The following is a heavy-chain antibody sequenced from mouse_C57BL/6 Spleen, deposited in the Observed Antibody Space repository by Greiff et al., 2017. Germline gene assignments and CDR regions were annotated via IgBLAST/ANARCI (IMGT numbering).Heavy chain of an antibody. CDR3: ARWDGSRYYAMDY. Sequence: QVQLQQPGAELVRPGASVKLSCTASGYTFTSYWMHWVKQRPIQGLEWIGNIDPSDSETHYNQKFKDKATLTVDTSSSTAYMQLSSLTSEDSAVYYCARWDGSRYYAMDYWGQGTSVTVSS. J-gene: IGHJ4*01. CDR2: IDPSDSET. CDR1: GYTFTSYW. V-gene: IGHV1-52*01. D-gene: IGHD1-1*01.